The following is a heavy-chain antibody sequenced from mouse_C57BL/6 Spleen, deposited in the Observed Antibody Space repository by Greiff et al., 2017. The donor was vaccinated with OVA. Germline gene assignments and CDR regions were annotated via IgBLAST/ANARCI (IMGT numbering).Heavy chain of an antibody. V-gene: IGHV5-4*01. CDR2: ISDGGSYT. J-gene: IGHJ2*01. CDR3: ARDPPYFDY. Sequence: EVNVVESGGGLVKPGGSLKLSCAASGFTFSSYAMSWVRQTPEKRLEWVATISDGGSYTYYPDNVKGRFTISRDNAKNNLYLQMSHLKSEDTAMYYCARDPPYFDYWGQGTTLTVSS. CDR1: GFTFSSYA.